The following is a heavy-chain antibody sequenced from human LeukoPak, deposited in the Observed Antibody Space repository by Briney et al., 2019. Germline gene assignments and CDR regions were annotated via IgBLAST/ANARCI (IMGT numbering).Heavy chain of an antibody. Sequence: ASETLSLTCTVSGGSISTYYWSWIRQPPGKGLEWIGYIYYSGSTNYNPSLKSRVTISVDTSKNQFSLKLSSVTAADTAVYYCARSWNSEIWDDAFDIWGQGTMVTVSS. CDR2: IYYSGST. CDR1: GGSISTYY. J-gene: IGHJ3*02. CDR3: ARSWNSEIWDDAFDI. D-gene: IGHD1-7*01. V-gene: IGHV4-59*01.